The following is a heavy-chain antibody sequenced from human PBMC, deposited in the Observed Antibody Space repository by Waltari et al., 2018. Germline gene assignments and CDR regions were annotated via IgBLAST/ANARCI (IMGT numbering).Heavy chain of an antibody. Sequence: QVQLVQAGAEVKKPGSSVKVSCKASGGTFSSYAISWVRQAPGQGLEWMGRILPIFGTANYAQKFQGRVTITADKSTSTAYLALSSLRSEDTAVYYCARALPIVVVPAAKDAFDIWGQGTMVTVSS. CDR1: GGTFSSYA. J-gene: IGHJ3*02. D-gene: IGHD2-2*01. CDR2: ILPIFGTA. CDR3: ARALPIVVVPAAKDAFDI. V-gene: IGHV1-69*13.